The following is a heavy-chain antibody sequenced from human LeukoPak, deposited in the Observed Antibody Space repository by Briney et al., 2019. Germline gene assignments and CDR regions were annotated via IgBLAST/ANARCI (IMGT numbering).Heavy chain of an antibody. Sequence: SETLSLTCAVYGGSFSGYYWSRIRQPPGKGLEWIGEINHSGSTNYNPSLKSRVTISVDTSKNQFSLKLSSVTAADTAVYYCARGGSLYYYDSSGYYYQPYPETKFDYWGQGTLVTVSS. CDR1: GGSFSGYY. CDR3: ARGGSLYYYDSSGYYYQPYPETKFDY. V-gene: IGHV4-34*01. CDR2: INHSGST. J-gene: IGHJ4*02. D-gene: IGHD3-22*01.